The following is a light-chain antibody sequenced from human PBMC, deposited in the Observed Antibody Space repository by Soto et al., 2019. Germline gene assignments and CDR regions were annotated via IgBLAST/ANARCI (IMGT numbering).Light chain of an antibody. CDR1: QSVSSY. V-gene: IGKV3-11*01. J-gene: IGKJ1*01. Sequence: EIVLTQSPATLSLSPGERATLSCRASQSVSSYLAWYQQKPGQAPRLLIYDASNRATGIPARFSGSGSGTDFTLTITRLEPEDSAVYYCQQHSSSPWTFGQGTRVEV. CDR3: QQHSSSPWT. CDR2: DAS.